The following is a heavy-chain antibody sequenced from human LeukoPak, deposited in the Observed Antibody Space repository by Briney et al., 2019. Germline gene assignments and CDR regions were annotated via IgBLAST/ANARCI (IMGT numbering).Heavy chain of an antibody. CDR2: IYTSGCT. CDR1: GGSISSYY. V-gene: IGHV4-4*07. CDR3: ARDIAVADDAFDI. Sequence: PSETLSFTATVFGGSISSYYWIWIRQPAGKGLEWIGRIYTSGCTYYKHSLKSRLTMSVDTSKNQLSLKLSSVTAADTAVYYYARDIAVADDAFDIWGPGPMVTVSS. J-gene: IGHJ3*02. D-gene: IGHD6-19*01.